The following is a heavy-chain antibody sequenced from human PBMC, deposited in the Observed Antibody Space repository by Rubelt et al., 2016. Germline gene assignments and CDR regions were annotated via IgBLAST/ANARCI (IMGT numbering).Heavy chain of an antibody. Sequence: SGGGLVQPGGSLRLSCAVSGFTFSTTHMNWVRQAPGKGLEWVSYIGTRPDIIYYADSVKGRFTIFRDNAKNSLYLQMDSLRVEDSAIYYCSRPTLPVTGARDGYWGQGTLVTVSS. J-gene: IGHJ4*02. D-gene: IGHD6-19*01. CDR1: GFTFSTTH. CDR2: IGTRPDII. V-gene: IGHV3-48*04. CDR3: SRPTLPVTGARDGY.